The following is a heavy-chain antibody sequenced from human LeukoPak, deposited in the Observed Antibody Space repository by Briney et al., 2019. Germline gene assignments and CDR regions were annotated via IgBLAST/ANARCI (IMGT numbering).Heavy chain of an antibody. D-gene: IGHD3-16*01. Sequence: PGGSLRLSCAASGFTFSSYGMHWVRQAPGKGLEWVSSISSSSTYIYYADSLKGRFTISRDNAKNSLYLQINNLRAEDTAVYYCARSYGGVMGNCFDPWGQGTLVTVSS. CDR2: ISSSSTYI. V-gene: IGHV3-21*01. J-gene: IGHJ5*02. CDR3: ARSYGGVMGNCFDP. CDR1: GFTFSSYG.